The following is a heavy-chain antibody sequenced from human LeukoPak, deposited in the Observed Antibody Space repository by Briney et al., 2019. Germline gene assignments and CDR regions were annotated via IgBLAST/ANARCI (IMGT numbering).Heavy chain of an antibody. J-gene: IGHJ4*02. V-gene: IGHV3-30*02. CDR1: GFTFSSYG. CDR2: IWYGGSNK. Sequence: GGSLRLSCAASGFTFSSYGMHWVRQAPGKGLEWVAVIWYGGSNKYYADSVKGRFTISRDNSKNTLYLQMNSLRAENTAVYYCAKGLPIDYWGQGTLVTVSS. D-gene: IGHD5-12*01. CDR3: AKGLPIDY.